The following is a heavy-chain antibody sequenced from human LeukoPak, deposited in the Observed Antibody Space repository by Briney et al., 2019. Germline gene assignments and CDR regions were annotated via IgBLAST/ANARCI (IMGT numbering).Heavy chain of an antibody. J-gene: IGHJ4*02. D-gene: IGHD5-24*01. Sequence: PGRSLRLSCAASGFTFSSYGMHWVRQAPGKGLEWVAVISYDGSNKYYADSVKGRFTISRDNSKNTLYLQMNSLRAEDTAVYYCAKGQEGWLQYPPFDYWGQGTLVTVSS. CDR3: AKGQEGWLQYPPFDY. V-gene: IGHV3-30*18. CDR2: ISYDGSNK. CDR1: GFTFSSYG.